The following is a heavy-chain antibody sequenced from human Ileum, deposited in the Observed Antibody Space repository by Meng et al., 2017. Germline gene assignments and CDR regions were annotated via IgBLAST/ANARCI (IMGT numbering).Heavy chain of an antibody. CDR2: IYDSGST. J-gene: IGHJ4*02. Sequence: QVQLQESGPGLVKPSQTLSLTCTVSGGSISMGGYYWSWIRQHPGKGLEWIGYIYDSGSTYYNPSLKSRIAISGDTSKNQFSMNLSSVTVADTAVYYCARGGTAYFDYWGQGTLVTVSS. V-gene: IGHV4-31*03. CDR1: GGSISMGGYY. CDR3: ARGGTAYFDY. D-gene: IGHD1-1*01.